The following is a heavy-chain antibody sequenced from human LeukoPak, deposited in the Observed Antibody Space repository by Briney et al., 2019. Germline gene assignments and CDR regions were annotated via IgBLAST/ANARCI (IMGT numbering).Heavy chain of an antibody. CDR1: GFPFSSYA. D-gene: IGHD3-22*01. CDR3: AKVIGVVSPIGD. Sequence: GGSLRHSCAASGFPFSSYAMRWVRQAPGKGLEWVSAISGSGGSTYYADSVKGRFTISRDNSKNTLYLQMNSLRAEDTAVYYCAKVIGVVSPIGDWGQGTLVTVSS. J-gene: IGHJ4*02. CDR2: ISGSGGST. V-gene: IGHV3-23*01.